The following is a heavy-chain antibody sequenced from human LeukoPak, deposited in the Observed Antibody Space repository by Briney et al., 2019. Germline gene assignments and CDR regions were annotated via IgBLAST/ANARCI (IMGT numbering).Heavy chain of an antibody. J-gene: IGHJ5*02. CDR2: NFYTGSS. Sequence: SETLSLTCTVSGASISSYYWSWIRQPPGKGLEWIGHNFYTGSSNYNPSLKSRVTISLDRSKNQFSLRLTSVTAADTAVYYCARAGAWQIDPWGQGTLVTVSS. CDR1: GASISSYY. V-gene: IGHV4-59*01. D-gene: IGHD3-10*01. CDR3: ARAGAWQIDP.